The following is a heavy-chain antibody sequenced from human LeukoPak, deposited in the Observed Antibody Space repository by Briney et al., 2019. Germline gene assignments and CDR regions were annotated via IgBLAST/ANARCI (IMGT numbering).Heavy chain of an antibody. J-gene: IGHJ4*02. V-gene: IGHV4-34*01. CDR1: AESFNGYY. CDR3: ARRRGAYGDYVY. Sequence: PSETLSLTCAVYAESFNGYYWSWIRQPPGKGLEWIGEINHSGSTNYNPSLKSRVTISVDTSKNQFSLNLSSVTAADTAVYYCARRRGAYGDYVYWGQGTLVTVSS. CDR2: INHSGST. D-gene: IGHD4-17*01.